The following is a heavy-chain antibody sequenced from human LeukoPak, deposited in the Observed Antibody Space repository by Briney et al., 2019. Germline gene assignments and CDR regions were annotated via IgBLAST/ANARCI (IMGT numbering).Heavy chain of an antibody. Sequence: SETLSLTCTVSGGSISSYYWSWIRQPAGKGLEWIGRIYTSGSTNYNPSLKSRVTISVDTSKNQFSLKLSSVTAADTAVYYCARSGIAVAPPYAWFDPWGQGTLVTVSS. CDR3: ARSGIAVAPPYAWFDP. CDR2: IYTSGST. D-gene: IGHD6-19*01. V-gene: IGHV4-4*07. J-gene: IGHJ5*02. CDR1: GGSISSYY.